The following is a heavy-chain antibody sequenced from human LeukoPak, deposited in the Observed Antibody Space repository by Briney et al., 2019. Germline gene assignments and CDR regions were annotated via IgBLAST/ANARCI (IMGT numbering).Heavy chain of an antibody. Sequence: PGESLKISCKASGYTFTGDWIGWVRQMPGKGLEWMGIIYPGDSDTRYSPSFQGQVTISADKSISTAYLQWSSLKASDTAMYYCARRGSSWYDFDYWGQGTLVTVSS. V-gene: IGHV5-51*01. CDR2: IYPGDSDT. J-gene: IGHJ4*02. CDR3: ARRGSSWYDFDY. D-gene: IGHD6-13*01. CDR1: GYTFTGDW.